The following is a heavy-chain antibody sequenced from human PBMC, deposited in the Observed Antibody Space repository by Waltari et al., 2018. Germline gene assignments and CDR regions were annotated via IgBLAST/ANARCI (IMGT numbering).Heavy chain of an antibody. D-gene: IGHD3-22*01. CDR2: ISYEGRNK. V-gene: IGHV3-30*18. Sequence: QAPGKGLEWVSIISYEGRNKYFADSVKGRFTISRDNSKNTLFLQMNSLRGDDTAVYYCAKDRGGYYESSGYPLIDYWGQGTLVTVSS. J-gene: IGHJ4*02. CDR3: AKDRGGYYESSGYPLIDY.